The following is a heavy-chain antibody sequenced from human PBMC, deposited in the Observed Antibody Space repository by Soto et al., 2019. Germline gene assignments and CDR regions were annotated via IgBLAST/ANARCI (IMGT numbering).Heavy chain of an antibody. D-gene: IGHD5-12*01. V-gene: IGHV3-30*03. Sequence: QAQLVESGGGVVQPGRSLRLSCAASGFAFSSYGMHWVRQAPGTGLEWVAVISYDGSLQHYADSVKGRFTISRDNSKNLGLLQISGIKAEDTAVYYCVSDRGYGHASVPYSWGQGTLVSVSS. CDR2: ISYDGSLQ. CDR3: VSDRGYGHASVPYS. CDR1: GFAFSSYG. J-gene: IGHJ4*02.